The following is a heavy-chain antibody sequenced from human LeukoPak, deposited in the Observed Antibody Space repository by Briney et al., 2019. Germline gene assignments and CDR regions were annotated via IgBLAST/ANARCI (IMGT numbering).Heavy chain of an antibody. CDR1: GYTFTSYH. CDR3: ARGVGDLGDY. V-gene: IGHV1-8*01. D-gene: IGHD3-16*01. Sequence: ASVKVSCKASGYTFTSYHINWVRQATGQGLEWMGWMSPNSGNTDYAQKFQDRVTMTKDTSINTAYMELSSLRSEDTAVYYCARGVGDLGDYWGQGTLVTVSS. CDR2: MSPNSGNT. J-gene: IGHJ4*02.